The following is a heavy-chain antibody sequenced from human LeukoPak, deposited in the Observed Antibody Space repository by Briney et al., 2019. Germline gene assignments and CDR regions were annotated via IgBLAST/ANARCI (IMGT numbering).Heavy chain of an antibody. D-gene: IGHD1-26*01. CDR2: IYHSGST. CDR1: GYSISSDYY. CDR3: ARGGSFNWFDP. J-gene: IGHJ5*02. Sequence: SSETLSLTCTVSGYSISSDYYWGWIRQPPGKGLEWIGSIYHSGSTYYNPSLKSRLTISVDMSKNQFSLKLSSVTAADTAVYYCARGGSFNWFDPWGQGTLVTVSS. V-gene: IGHV4-38-2*02.